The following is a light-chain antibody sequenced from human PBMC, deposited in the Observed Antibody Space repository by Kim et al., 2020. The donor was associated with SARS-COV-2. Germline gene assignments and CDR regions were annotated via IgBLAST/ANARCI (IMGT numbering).Light chain of an antibody. Sequence: GQSFTISCTGTSSDIGSYNYVSWFQQHPGKAPKLMIYDVSKRPSGVSNRFSGSKSDNTASLTISGLQAEDEADYYCSSYTSSNTYVFGTGTKVTVL. CDR2: DVS. J-gene: IGLJ1*01. CDR1: SSDIGSYNY. V-gene: IGLV2-14*03. CDR3: SSYTSSNTYV.